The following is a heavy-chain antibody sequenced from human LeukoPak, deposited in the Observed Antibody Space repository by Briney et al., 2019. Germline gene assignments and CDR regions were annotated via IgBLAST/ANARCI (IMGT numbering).Heavy chain of an antibody. D-gene: IGHD3-22*01. CDR1: GGSISSYY. CDR2: IYYSGST. V-gene: IGHV4-59*08. Sequence: SETLSLTCTVSGGSISSYYWSWIRQPPGKGLEWIGYIYYSGSTNYNPSLKSRVTISVDTSRNQFSLKLSSVTAADTAVYYCARVVQSTDSSGFYLPEYFQHWGQGTLVTVSS. J-gene: IGHJ1*01. CDR3: ARVVQSTDSSGFYLPEYFQH.